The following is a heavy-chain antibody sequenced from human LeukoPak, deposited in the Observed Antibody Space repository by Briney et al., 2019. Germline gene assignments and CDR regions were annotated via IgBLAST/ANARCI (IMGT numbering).Heavy chain of an antibody. CDR1: GFTFSSYA. CDR3: ANDAAHSSGYLYYFDY. V-gene: IGHV3-23*01. CDR2: ISGSGGST. J-gene: IGHJ4*02. Sequence: GGSLRLSCAVSGFTFSSYAMSWVRQAPGKGVEWVSAISGSGGSTYYADSVKGRFTISRDNSKNTLYLQMNSLRAEDTAVYYCANDAAHSSGYLYYFDYWGQGTLVTVSS. D-gene: IGHD3-22*01.